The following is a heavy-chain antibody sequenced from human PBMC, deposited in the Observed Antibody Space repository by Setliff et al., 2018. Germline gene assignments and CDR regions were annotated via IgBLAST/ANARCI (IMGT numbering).Heavy chain of an antibody. CDR3: VRPGGTTVVARHFDY. Sequence: PSETLSLTCTVSGGSITTSSYSWGWIRQPPGKGLEWIGNIYHSGTTYYNPSLKSRLTLSVDTSKIQFSLELNSVTAADAAIYYCVRPGGTTVVARHFDYWGSGILVTVSS. D-gene: IGHD2-15*01. V-gene: IGHV4-39*01. J-gene: IGHJ4*01. CDR2: IYHSGTT. CDR1: GGSITTSSYS.